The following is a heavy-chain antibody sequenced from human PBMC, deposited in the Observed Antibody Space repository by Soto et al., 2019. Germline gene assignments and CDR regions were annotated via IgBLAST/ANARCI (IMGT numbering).Heavy chain of an antibody. V-gene: IGHV4-39*01. Sequence: QLQLQESGPGLVKPSETLSLTCTVSGGSISSSSYYWGWIRQPPGKGLEWIGSIYYSGSTYYNPSLKSRVTISVDTSKNQFSLKLSSVTAADTAVYYCARPSRDYDILTGYYFSGERFDPWGQGTLVTVSS. J-gene: IGHJ5*02. D-gene: IGHD3-9*01. CDR3: ARPSRDYDILTGYYFSGERFDP. CDR1: GGSISSSSYY. CDR2: IYYSGST.